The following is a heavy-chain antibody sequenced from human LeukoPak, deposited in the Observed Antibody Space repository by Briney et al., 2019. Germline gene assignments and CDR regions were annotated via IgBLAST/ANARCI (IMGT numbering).Heavy chain of an antibody. J-gene: IGHJ4*02. Sequence: ASVKVSCKASGYTFTSYGITWVRQAPGQGLEWMGWISAYNGNTNYAQKLQGRVTMTTDTSTSTAYMELSSLRFEDTAVYYCAADRAGSYLRFVYWGQGTPVTVSS. V-gene: IGHV1-18*01. CDR3: AADRAGSYLRFVY. D-gene: IGHD3-10*01. CDR2: ISAYNGNT. CDR1: GYTFTSYG.